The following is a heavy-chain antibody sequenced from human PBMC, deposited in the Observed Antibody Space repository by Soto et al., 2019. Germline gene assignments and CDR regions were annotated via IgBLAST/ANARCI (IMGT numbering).Heavy chain of an antibody. D-gene: IGHD5-12*01. V-gene: IGHV4-59*01. CDR2: IYYSGST. CDR3: ARWLLENDAFDI. J-gene: IGHJ3*02. CDR1: GGSISSYY. Sequence: SETLSLTCTVSGGSISSYYWSWIRQPPGKGLEWIGYIYYSGSTNYNPSLKSRVTISVDTAKNQFSLKLSSVTAAGTAVYYCARWLLENDAFDIWGQGTMVTVSS.